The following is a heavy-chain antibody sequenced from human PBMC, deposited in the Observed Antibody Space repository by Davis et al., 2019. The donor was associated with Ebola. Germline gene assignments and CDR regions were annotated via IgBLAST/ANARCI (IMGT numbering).Heavy chain of an antibody. CDR1: GFTFSDYY. CDR2: ISSSGSTI. D-gene: IGHD6-19*01. CDR3: ARLMQWLVRFSSYYYGMDV. V-gene: IGHV3-11*04. Sequence: GESLKISCAASGFTFSDYYMSWIRQAPGKGLEWVSYISSSGSTIYYADSVKGRFTISRDNAKNSLYLQMNSLRDEDTAVYYCARLMQWLVRFSSYYYGMDVWGQGTTVTVSS. J-gene: IGHJ6*02.